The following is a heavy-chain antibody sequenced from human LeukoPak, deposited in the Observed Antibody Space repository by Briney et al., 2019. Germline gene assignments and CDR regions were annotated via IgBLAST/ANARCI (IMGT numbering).Heavy chain of an antibody. V-gene: IGHV3-23*01. CDR1: GFTFSSCA. D-gene: IGHD6-19*01. J-gene: IGHJ4*02. Sequence: GGSLRLSCAASGFTFSSCAMSWVRQAPGKGLEWVSAISGSGGSTYYADSVKGRFTISRDNSKNTLYLQMNSLRAEDTAVYYCAKGGSGWTINYYFDYWGQGTLVTVSS. CDR2: ISGSGGST. CDR3: AKGGSGWTINYYFDY.